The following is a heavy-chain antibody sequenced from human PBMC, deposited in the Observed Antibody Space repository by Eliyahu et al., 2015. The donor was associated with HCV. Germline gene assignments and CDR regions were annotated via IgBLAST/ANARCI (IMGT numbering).Heavy chain of an antibody. J-gene: IGHJ4*02. CDR1: GFXFXXXA. D-gene: IGHD2-2*01. CDR3: AKLAGYCSSRTCWYCDN. CDR2: ISDGSGTT. V-gene: IGHV3-23*01. Sequence: EVQVLESGGGLVQPGGSLRLXCAASGFXFXXXAMTWVRQAPGKGLEWVALISDGSGTTYYADAVKGRFTLTRDILKNTVYLDMDSLRAEDTAVYYCAKLAGYCSSRTCWYCDNWGPGTLVTVSS.